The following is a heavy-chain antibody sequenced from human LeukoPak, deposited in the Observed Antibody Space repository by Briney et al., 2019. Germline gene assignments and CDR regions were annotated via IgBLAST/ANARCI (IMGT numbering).Heavy chain of an antibody. D-gene: IGHD3-3*01. CDR3: AREQNDFESDY. CDR1: GFTFSSYG. V-gene: IGHV3-30*03. CDR2: ISYDGSNI. Sequence: GRSLRLSCAASGFTFSSYGMHWVRQAPGKGLEWVAVISYDGSNINYAESVKGRFTISRDNSKNTLYLQMNSLRAEDTAVYYCAREQNDFESDYWGQGTLVTVSS. J-gene: IGHJ4*02.